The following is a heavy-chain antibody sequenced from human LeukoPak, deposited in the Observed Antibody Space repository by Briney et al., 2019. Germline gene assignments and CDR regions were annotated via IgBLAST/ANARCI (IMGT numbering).Heavy chain of an antibody. Sequence: ASVKVSCKASGYTFTGYYMHWVRQAPGQGLEWMGWINPNSGGTNYAQKFQGRVTMTRDTSTSTAYMELSRLRSDDTAVYYCARVIGYRSTLYSGYDLSVYFDYWGQGTLVTVSS. CDR2: INPNSGGT. V-gene: IGHV1-2*02. D-gene: IGHD5-12*01. CDR3: ARVIGYRSTLYSGYDLSVYFDY. J-gene: IGHJ4*02. CDR1: GYTFTGYY.